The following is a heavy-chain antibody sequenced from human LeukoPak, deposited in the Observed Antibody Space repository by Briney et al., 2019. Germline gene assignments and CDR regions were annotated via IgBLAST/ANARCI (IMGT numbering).Heavy chain of an antibody. CDR1: GYTFTRYG. V-gene: IGHV1-18*01. Sequence: GASVKVSCKASGYTFTRYGISWVRQAPGQRLEWMGWISAYNGRTNYTQKLQGRVTMTTDTSTSTAYMELRSLRSDDTAVYFCVRDGHRLYDYYYYYMDVWGKGTTVTVSS. J-gene: IGHJ6*03. CDR3: VRDGHRLYDYYYYYMDV. CDR2: ISAYNGRT. D-gene: IGHD2-2*02.